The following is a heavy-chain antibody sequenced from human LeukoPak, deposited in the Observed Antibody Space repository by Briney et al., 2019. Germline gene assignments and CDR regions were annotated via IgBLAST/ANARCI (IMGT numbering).Heavy chain of an antibody. CDR3: ARVGDAQWLSYDY. J-gene: IGHJ4*02. V-gene: IGHV3-64*01. CDR1: GFTFSSYA. CDR2: ISSNGGST. Sequence: QPGGSLRLSCAASGFTFSSYAMHWVRQAPGKGLEYVSAISSNGGSTYYANSVKGRFTISRDNSKNTLYLQMGSLRAEDMAVYYCARVGDAQWLSYDYWGQGTLVTVSS. D-gene: IGHD6-19*01.